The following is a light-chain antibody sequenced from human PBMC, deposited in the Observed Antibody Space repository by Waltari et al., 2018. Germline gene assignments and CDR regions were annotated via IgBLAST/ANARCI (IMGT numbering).Light chain of an antibody. J-gene: IGKJ2*01. CDR3: QQYDNLPYT. V-gene: IGKV1-33*01. CDR1: QDISNY. CDR2: NAS. Sequence: DIQMTQSPSSLSASVGDRVTITFQASQDISNYLNWYQQRPGKAPKLLLYNASNLETVVPSRFSGSGSGTDFTFTISSLQPEDIATYYCQQYDNLPYTFGQGTKLEIK.